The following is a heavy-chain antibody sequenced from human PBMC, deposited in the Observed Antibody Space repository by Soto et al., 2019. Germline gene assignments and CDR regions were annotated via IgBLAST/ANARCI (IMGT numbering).Heavy chain of an antibody. J-gene: IGHJ4*02. Sequence: PGGSLRLSCAASGFTFRDYAMSWVRQTPGMGLEWVSTLSGSGDNTYYADSVQGRFTISRDNSKNTLFLQMSRLTAEDTAMYYCAKAMYDSSGRFEFWGQGTLVTVSS. V-gene: IGHV3-23*01. CDR3: AKAMYDSSGRFEF. CDR1: GFTFRDYA. CDR2: LSGSGDNT. D-gene: IGHD3-22*01.